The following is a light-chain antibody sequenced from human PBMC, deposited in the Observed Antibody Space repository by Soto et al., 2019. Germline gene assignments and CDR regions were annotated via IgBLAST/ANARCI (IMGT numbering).Light chain of an antibody. V-gene: IGLV3-21*04. CDR1: NIGSKS. CDR3: QVWDSSSDHLRV. Sequence: SYELTQPPSVSVAPGKTARITCGGNNIGSKSVHWYQQKPGQAPVLVIYYDSDRPSGIPERFSGSNSGNTATLTISRVEAGDEADYYCQVWDSSSDHLRVFGGGTKVTVL. CDR2: YDS. J-gene: IGLJ2*01.